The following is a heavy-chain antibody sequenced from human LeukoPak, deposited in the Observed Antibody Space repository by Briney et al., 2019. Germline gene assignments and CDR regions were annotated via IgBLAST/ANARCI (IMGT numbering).Heavy chain of an antibody. D-gene: IGHD6-13*01. CDR1: GGSISSSNW. CDR3: ARARIAAAGTGWFDP. CDR2: IYHSGST. V-gene: IGHV4-4*02. J-gene: IGHJ5*02. Sequence: SGTLSLTCAVSGGSISSSNWWSWVRQPPGKGLEWIGEIYHSGSTNYNPSLKSRVTISVDKSKNQFSLKLSSVTAADTAVYYCARARIAAAGTGWFDPWGQGTLVTVSS.